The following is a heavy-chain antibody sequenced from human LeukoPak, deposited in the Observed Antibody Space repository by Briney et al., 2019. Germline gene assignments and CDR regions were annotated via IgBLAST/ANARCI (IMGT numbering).Heavy chain of an antibody. J-gene: IGHJ4*02. CDR2: IKPDGSEK. Sequence: PGGSLRLPCAASGFTFNTYWMSWVRQAPGKGLEWVANIKPDGSEKYFVDSVKGRFSISRDNARNSLYLQMDSLRAEDTAVYYCARGTYGRYFDYWGQGTLVTVSS. CDR3: ARGTYGRYFDY. CDR1: GFTFNTYW. D-gene: IGHD3-10*01. V-gene: IGHV3-7*04.